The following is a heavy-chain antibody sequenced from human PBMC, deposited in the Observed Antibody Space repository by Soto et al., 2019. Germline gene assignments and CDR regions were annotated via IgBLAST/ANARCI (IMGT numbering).Heavy chain of an antibody. CDR2: IYHSVST. J-gene: IGHJ6*02. V-gene: IGHV4-38-2*02. CDR1: GYSITNGYY. D-gene: IGHD2-15*01. CDR3: ATALYCSGGSCSPLLGMDV. Sequence: SETRSLTCTVSGYSITNGYYWGWIRQPAGRVLEWIGTIYHSVSTYYNPSLKTRVTISVDTSNYQFSLKLSSVPAADTAVYDGATALYCSGGSCSPLLGMDVWGQGTTVTVSS.